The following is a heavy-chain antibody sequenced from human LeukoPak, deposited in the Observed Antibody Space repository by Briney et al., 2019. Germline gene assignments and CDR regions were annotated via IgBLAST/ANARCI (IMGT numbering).Heavy chain of an antibody. V-gene: IGHV3-30*02. Sequence: GGSLRLSCAASGFSFSGYGMHWVRQAPGKGLEWVAFIRYDGSNEYYADSVKGRFTISRDKSKNTLSLQMNGLRVEDTAVYYCARDLRVRGVFDYWGQGTLVTVSS. CDR2: IRYDGSNE. J-gene: IGHJ4*02. CDR3: ARDLRVRGVFDY. CDR1: GFSFSGYG. D-gene: IGHD3-10*01.